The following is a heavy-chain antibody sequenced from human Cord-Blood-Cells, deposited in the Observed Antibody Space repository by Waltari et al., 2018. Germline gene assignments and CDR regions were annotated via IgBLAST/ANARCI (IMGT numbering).Heavy chain of an antibody. Sequence: EVQLVESGGGLVQPGGSLRLSCAASGFTFSSYWMHWVRQAPGKGLVWVSRINSDGSSTSYADSVKGRFTISRDNAKNTLYLQMNSLRAEDTAVYYCASFLAAAGTEAFDIWGQGTMVTVSS. D-gene: IGHD6-13*01. V-gene: IGHV3-74*01. J-gene: IGHJ3*02. CDR3: ASFLAAAGTEAFDI. CDR1: GFTFSSYW. CDR2: INSDGSST.